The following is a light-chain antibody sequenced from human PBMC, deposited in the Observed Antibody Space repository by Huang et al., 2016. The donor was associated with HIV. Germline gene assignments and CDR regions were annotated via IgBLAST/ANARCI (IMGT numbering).Light chain of an antibody. CDR3: QYGET. V-gene: IGKV1-5*03. CDR1: QNISSW. J-gene: IGKJ1*01. CDR2: EIS. Sequence: DIQMTQSPSTLSAFVGDRLTTTCRARQNISSWLAWYQQKPGKAPRLLIYEISRLESGVPSRFSGSGSGTEFTLTISSLQPDDIGTYYCQYGETFGQGSKVEVK.